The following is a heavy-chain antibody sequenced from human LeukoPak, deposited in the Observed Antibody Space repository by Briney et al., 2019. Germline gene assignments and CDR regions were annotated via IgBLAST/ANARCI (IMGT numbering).Heavy chain of an antibody. V-gene: IGHV7-4-1*02. CDR3: ARASASSGWQYFYYYHMDV. CDR1: GYTFTSYY. J-gene: IGHJ6*03. Sequence: ASVKVSCKASGYTFTSYYVHWVRQAPGQGLEWMGWINTNTGNPTYAQGFTGRFVFSLDTSVRTAYLQISSLKAEDSAVYYCARASASSGWQYFYYYHMDVWGKGTTVTVSS. D-gene: IGHD6-19*01. CDR2: INTNTGNP.